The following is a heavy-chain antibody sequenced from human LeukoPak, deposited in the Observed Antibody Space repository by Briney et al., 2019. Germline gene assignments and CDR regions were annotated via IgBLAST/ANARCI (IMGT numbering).Heavy chain of an antibody. D-gene: IGHD1-26*01. CDR1: GFTFSSYG. V-gene: IGHV3-30*18. J-gene: IGHJ4*02. Sequence: GGSLRLSCAASGFTFSSYGMHWVRQAPGKGLEWVAVISYDGSNKYYADSVKGRFTISRDNSKNTLYLQMNSLRAEDTAVYYCAKESGIVGATNFDYWGQGTLVTVSS. CDR2: ISYDGSNK. CDR3: AKESGIVGATNFDY.